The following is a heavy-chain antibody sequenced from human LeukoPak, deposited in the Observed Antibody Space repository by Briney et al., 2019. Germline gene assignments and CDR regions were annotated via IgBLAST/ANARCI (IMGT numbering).Heavy chain of an antibody. V-gene: IGHV1-2*04. CDR3: ARDQYYYSSGTPWFDP. CDR1: GYTFTSYG. D-gene: IGHD3-10*01. J-gene: IGHJ5*02. CDR2: INPNSGGT. Sequence: ASVKVSCKASGYTFTSYGISWVRQAPGQGLEWMGLINPNSGGTNYAQKFQGWVTMTRDTSISTAYMELSRLRSDDTAVYYCARDQYYYSSGTPWFDPWGQGTLVTVSS.